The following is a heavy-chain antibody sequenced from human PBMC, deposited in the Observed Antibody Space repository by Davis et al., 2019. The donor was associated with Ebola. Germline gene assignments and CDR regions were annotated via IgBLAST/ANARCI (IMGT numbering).Heavy chain of an antibody. CDR2: VNHIGST. V-gene: IGHV4-34*01. CDR3: ARVSGNYYSHGLDV. D-gene: IGHD3-22*01. J-gene: IGHJ6*02. CDR1: GFTFSSYW. Sequence: ESLKISCAASGFTFSSYWMSWVRQSPGKGLEWIGEVNHIGSTKYNPSLKSRVTMSVDTSKNQFSLKVTSVTAADTAMYFCARVSGNYYSHGLDVWGEGTTVTVSS.